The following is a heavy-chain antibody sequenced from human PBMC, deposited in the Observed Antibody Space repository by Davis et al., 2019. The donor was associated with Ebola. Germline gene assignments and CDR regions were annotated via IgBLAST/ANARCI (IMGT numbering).Heavy chain of an antibody. CDR1: GFTFSSYW. V-gene: IGHV3-7*01. CDR3: ARDSFWHLRGLISRWEDY. J-gene: IGHJ4*02. Sequence: GESLKISCAASGFTFSSYWMSWVRQAPGKGLEWVANIKQDGSEKYYVDSVKGRFTISRDNAKNSLYLQMNSLRAEDTAVYYCARDSFWHLRGLISRWEDYWGQGTLVTVSS. D-gene: IGHD3-3*01. CDR2: IKQDGSEK.